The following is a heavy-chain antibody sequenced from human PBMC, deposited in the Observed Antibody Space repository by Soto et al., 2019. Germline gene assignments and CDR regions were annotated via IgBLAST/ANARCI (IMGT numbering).Heavy chain of an antibody. J-gene: IGHJ4*02. CDR2: KYYRSRWYN. Sequence: QVQLQQSGPGLVKASQTLSLTCAISGDSVSSNSAAWTWIRQSPSSGLEWLGRKYYRSRWYNDYAVSVKSRITINTDTSKIKFYLQLNSVTPEDTAVYYCARHSSPVGATHPFDYCGQGTLVTVSS. V-gene: IGHV6-1*01. CDR3: ARHSSPVGATHPFDY. CDR1: GDSVSSNSAA. D-gene: IGHD1-26*01.